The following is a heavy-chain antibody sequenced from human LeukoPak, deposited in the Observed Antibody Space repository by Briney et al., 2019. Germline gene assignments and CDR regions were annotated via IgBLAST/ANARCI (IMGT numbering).Heavy chain of an antibody. Sequence: SQTLSLTCTVSGGSISSGSYYWSWVRQPAGKGLEWIGRIYTSGSTNYNPSLKSRVTISVDTSKNQFSLKLSSVTAADTAVYYCARDNYYDSSGPWGQGTLVTVSS. J-gene: IGHJ5*02. D-gene: IGHD3-22*01. CDR1: GGSISSGSYY. V-gene: IGHV4-61*02. CDR3: ARDNYYDSSGP. CDR2: IYTSGST.